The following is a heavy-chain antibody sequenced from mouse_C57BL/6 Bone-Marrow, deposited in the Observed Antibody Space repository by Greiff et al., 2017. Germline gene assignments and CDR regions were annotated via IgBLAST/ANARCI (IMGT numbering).Heavy chain of an antibody. CDR2: INPNYGTT. Sequence: VQLKQSGPELVKPGASVKISCKASGYSFTDYNMNWVKQSNGKSLEWIGVINPNYGTTSYNQKFKGKATLTVDKSSSTAYMQLNSLTSEDSAVYYGAREGNYYGSPYAMDFWGQGTSVTVSS. D-gene: IGHD1-1*01. J-gene: IGHJ4*01. CDR1: GYSFTDYN. CDR3: AREGNYYGSPYAMDF. V-gene: IGHV1-39*01.